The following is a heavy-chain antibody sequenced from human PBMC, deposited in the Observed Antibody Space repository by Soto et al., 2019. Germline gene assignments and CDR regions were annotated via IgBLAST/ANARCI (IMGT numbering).Heavy chain of an antibody. CDR2: IYYSGST. D-gene: IGHD6-19*01. J-gene: IGHJ5*02. CDR1: GGSISSYY. Sequence: QVQLQESGPGLVKPSETLSLTCTVSGGSISSYYWSWIRQPPGKGLEWIGYIYYSGSTNYNPSLKSRVTISVDTSKNQFSLKLSYVTAADTAVYYCARGRSSGWYRFDPWGQGTLVTVSS. CDR3: ARGRSSGWYRFDP. V-gene: IGHV4-59*01.